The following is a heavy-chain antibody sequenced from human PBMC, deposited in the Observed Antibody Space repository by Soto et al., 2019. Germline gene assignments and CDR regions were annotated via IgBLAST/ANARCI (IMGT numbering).Heavy chain of an antibody. CDR1: GGTFSSYA. J-gene: IGHJ4*02. Sequence: SVKVSCKASGGTFSSYAISWVRQAPGQGLEWMGGIIPIFGTANYAQKFQGRVTITADESTSTAYMELSSLRSEDTAVYYCARRYCSGGSCYFDYWGQGTLVTVSS. D-gene: IGHD2-15*01. CDR3: ARRYCSGGSCYFDY. V-gene: IGHV1-69*13. CDR2: IIPIFGTA.